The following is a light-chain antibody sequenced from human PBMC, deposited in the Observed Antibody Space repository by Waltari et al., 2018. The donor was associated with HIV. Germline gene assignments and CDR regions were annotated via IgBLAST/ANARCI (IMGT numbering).Light chain of an antibody. CDR3: MQSVQARYT. CDR1: QSLLHTNGYHH. J-gene: IGKJ2*01. V-gene: IGKV2-28*01. CDR2: LGS. Sequence: DIVMTQSPLSLPVTPGEPASISCRSSQSLLHTNGYHHLDWYLQKPGQPPQLLIYLGSNRATGVPDRFSGSGAGTDFTLKISRVEAEDFGVYYCMQSVQARYTFGQGTKLEI.